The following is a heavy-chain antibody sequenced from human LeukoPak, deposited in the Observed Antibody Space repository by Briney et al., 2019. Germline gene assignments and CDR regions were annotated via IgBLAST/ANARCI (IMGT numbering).Heavy chain of an antibody. Sequence: ASVKVSCKASGYTFTGYYMHWVRQAPGQGLEWMGWINPNSGGTNYAQKFQGRVTMTRDTYISTAYMELSRLRSDDTAVYYCARDLLDSSGYHIRPIDYWGQGTLVTVSS. CDR1: GYTFTGYY. J-gene: IGHJ4*02. V-gene: IGHV1-2*02. D-gene: IGHD3-22*01. CDR2: INPNSGGT. CDR3: ARDLLDSSGYHIRPIDY.